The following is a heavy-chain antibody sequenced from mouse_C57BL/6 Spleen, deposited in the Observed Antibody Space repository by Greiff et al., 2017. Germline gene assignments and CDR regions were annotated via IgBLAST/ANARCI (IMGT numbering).Heavy chain of an antibody. CDR1: GFTFSSYG. Sequence: EVQGVESGGDLVKPGGSLKLSCAASGFTFSSYGMSWVRQTPDKRLEWVATISSGGSYTYYPDSVKGRFTISRDNAKNTLYLQMSSLKSEDTAMYYCARHDGSSYGAMDYWGQGTSVTVSS. J-gene: IGHJ4*01. CDR3: ARHDGSSYGAMDY. CDR2: ISSGGSYT. D-gene: IGHD1-1*01. V-gene: IGHV5-6*01.